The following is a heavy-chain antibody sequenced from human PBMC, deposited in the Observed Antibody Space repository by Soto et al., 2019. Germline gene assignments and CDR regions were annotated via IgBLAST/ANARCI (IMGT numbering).Heavy chain of an antibody. CDR3: VRPLPSGRNYGMDV. V-gene: IGHV3-53*01. Sequence: PGGSLRLSCTASGLSVRNNYMIWVRQAPGMGLEWVSVIYNDGTTYYADSVKGRFTISRDTSKNTLSLQTDSLRAEDTAVYYCVRPLPSGRNYGMDVWGQGATVTVSS. D-gene: IGHD3-10*01. CDR2: IYNDGTT. J-gene: IGHJ6*02. CDR1: GLSVRNNY.